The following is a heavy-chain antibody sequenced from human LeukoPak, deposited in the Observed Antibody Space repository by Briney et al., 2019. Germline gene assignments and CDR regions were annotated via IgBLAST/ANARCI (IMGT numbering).Heavy chain of an antibody. CDR2: INPNSGGT. V-gene: IGHV1-2*02. CDR3: GRVSDTAGYRNWYFDL. D-gene: IGHD3-9*01. Sequence: GASVKVSFQASGYSFTGYYMHWVRQAPGQGLEWMGWINPNSGGTDYAQKFQGRVTMTRDTSISTVYMELSRLRSDDTAVYYCGRVSDTAGYRNWYFDLWGRGTLVTVTS. J-gene: IGHJ2*01. CDR1: GYSFTGYY.